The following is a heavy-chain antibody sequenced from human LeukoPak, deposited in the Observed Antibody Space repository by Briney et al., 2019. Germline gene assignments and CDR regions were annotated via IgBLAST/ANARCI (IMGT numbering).Heavy chain of an antibody. CDR3: ARDLVTVTKGFDI. CDR1: DDSFSSHY. J-gene: IGHJ3*02. CDR2: ISYIGST. V-gene: IGHV4-59*11. Sequence: SETLSLTCAVSDDSFSSHYWTWIRQPPGKGLEWIGYISYIGSTNYNPSLKSRVTISIDTSKNQFSLRLSSVTAADTAVYYCARDLVTVTKGFDIWGQGTMVSVSS. D-gene: IGHD4-17*01.